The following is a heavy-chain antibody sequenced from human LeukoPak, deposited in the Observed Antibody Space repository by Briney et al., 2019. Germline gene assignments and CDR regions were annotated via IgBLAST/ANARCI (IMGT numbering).Heavy chain of an antibody. CDR2: ITTSGGDA. CDR1: GFTFSNYG. Sequence: GGSLRLSCAASGFTFSNYGMNWVRQAPGKGLEGVSSITTSGGDAYYADSVKGQFTISRDNSKNTLYLQMNSLRAEDTAIYYCARGRNWIFDYWGQGTLVTVSS. J-gene: IGHJ4*02. D-gene: IGHD1-1*01. CDR3: ARGRNWIFDY. V-gene: IGHV3-23*01.